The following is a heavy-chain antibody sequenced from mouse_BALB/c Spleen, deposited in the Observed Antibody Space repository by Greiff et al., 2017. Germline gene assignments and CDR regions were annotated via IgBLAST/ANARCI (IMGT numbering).Heavy chain of an antibody. J-gene: IGHJ3*01. D-gene: IGHD2-3*01. CDR2: IWAGGST. CDR3: ASEERWLLRAWFAY. Sequence: VMLVESGPGLVAPSQSLSITCTVSGFSLTSYGVHWVRQPPGKGLEWLGVIWAGGSTNYNSALMSRLSISKDNSKSQVFLKMNSLQTDDTAMYYCASEERWLLRAWFAYWGQGTLVTVSA. CDR1: GFSLTSYG. V-gene: IGHV2-9*02.